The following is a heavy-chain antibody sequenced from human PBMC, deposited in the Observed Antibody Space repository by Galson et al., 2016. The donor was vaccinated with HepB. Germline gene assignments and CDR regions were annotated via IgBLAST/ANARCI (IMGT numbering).Heavy chain of an antibody. D-gene: IGHD3-3*01. V-gene: IGHV5-51*03. CDR3: ARPPYYDFWSGFGR. CDR1: GSSFTSYW. CDR2: IFPGDSDT. Sequence: QSGAEVKKPGESLKISCKASGSSFTSYWIGWVRQMPGKGLERMGIIFPGDSDTKYSPSFGGLVTISVDRSINTAYLQWSSLRASDTAIYYCARPPYYDFWSGFGRWGQGTLVTVSS. J-gene: IGHJ4*02.